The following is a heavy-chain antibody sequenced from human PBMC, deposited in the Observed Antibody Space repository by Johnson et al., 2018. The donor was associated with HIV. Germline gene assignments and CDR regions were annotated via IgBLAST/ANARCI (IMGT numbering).Heavy chain of an antibody. D-gene: IGHD6-6*01. J-gene: IGHJ3*02. CDR2: VSYDGSER. CDR3: AKVLGYSSSSRDAFDI. V-gene: IGHV3-30*04. CDR1: GFSFSSYA. Sequence: QVQLVESGGGVVQPGRSLRLSCAASGFSFSSYAMHWVRQAPGKGLEWVAVVSYDGSERYYADSVKGRFTISRDSSKNTLYLQMNSLRAEDTAVYYCAKVLGYSSSSRDAFDIWGQGTMVTVSS.